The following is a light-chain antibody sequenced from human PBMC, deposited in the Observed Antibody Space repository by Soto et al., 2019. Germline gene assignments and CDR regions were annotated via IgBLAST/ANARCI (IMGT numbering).Light chain of an antibody. CDR3: HQYGISP. J-gene: IGKJ4*01. Sequence: EIVLTQSPATLSLSPGEIATLSCRASQSVSRYLACYQQKPGQAPRLLIFGASSRATGIPDRFSGSGSGTEFTLTISRLEPEDFAVYYCHQYGISPFGGGTKVDIK. CDR2: GAS. V-gene: IGKV3-20*01. CDR1: QSVSRY.